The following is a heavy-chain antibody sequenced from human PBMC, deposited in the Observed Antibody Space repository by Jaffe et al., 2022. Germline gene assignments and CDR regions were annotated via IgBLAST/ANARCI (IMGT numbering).Heavy chain of an antibody. V-gene: IGHV4-61*02. CDR1: GGSISSGSYY. J-gene: IGHJ4*02. CDR3: ARWKKYSSGWYVFDY. Sequence: QVQLQESGPGLVKPSQTLSLTCTVSGGSISSGSYYWSWIRQPAGKGLEWIGRIYTSGSTNYNPSLKSRVTISVDTSKNQFSLKLSSVTAADTAVYYCARWKKYSSGWYVFDYWGQGTLVTVSS. CDR2: IYTSGST. D-gene: IGHD6-19*01.